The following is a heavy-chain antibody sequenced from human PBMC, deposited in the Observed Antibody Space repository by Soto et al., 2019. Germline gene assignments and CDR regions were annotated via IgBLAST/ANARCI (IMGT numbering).Heavy chain of an antibody. CDR1: GYTFTSYG. CDR3: ARYLGELSLYDTGFDY. D-gene: IGHD3-16*02. J-gene: IGHJ4*02. V-gene: IGHV1-18*01. Sequence: QVQLVQSGAEVKKPGASVKDSCKASGYTFTSYGISWVRQAPGQGLEWMGWISAYKGNTNYAQKLQGRVTMTTDTSTSTAYMELRSLRSDDTAVYYCARYLGELSLYDTGFDYWGQGTLVTVSS. CDR2: ISAYKGNT.